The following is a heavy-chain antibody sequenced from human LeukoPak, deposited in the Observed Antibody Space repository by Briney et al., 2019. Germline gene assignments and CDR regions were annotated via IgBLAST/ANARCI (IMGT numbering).Heavy chain of an antibody. D-gene: IGHD3-10*01. CDR2: IESKTDGGTT. CDR3: TTYGSGRKFDY. J-gene: IGHJ4*02. Sequence: GGSLRLSCAVSGFSFSDAWMSWVRQTPGKGLEWVGRIESKTDGGTTDYAALVKGRFTISRDDSTNTLYLQMNSLKSEDTAVCYCTTYGSGRKFDYWGQGVLVTVSS. V-gene: IGHV3-15*04. CDR1: GFSFSDAW.